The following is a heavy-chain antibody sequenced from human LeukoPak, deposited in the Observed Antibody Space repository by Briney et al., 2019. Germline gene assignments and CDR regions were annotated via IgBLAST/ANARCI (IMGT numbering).Heavy chain of an antibody. J-gene: IGHJ4*02. CDR1: GFTFDDYA. V-gene: IGHV3-43D*03. Sequence: GGSLRLSCAASGFTFDDYAMHWVRQAPGKGLERVSLISWDGGSTYHADSVKGRFTISRDNSKNSLYLQMNSLRAEDTALYYCAKDAHPGIAVAGYFDYWGQGTLVTVSS. CDR3: AKDAHPGIAVAGYFDY. D-gene: IGHD6-19*01. CDR2: ISWDGGST.